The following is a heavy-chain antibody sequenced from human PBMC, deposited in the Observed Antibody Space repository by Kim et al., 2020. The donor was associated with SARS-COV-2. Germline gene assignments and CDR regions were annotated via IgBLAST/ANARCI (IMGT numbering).Heavy chain of an antibody. CDR3: ARGGWAIAAARVWLDWFDP. D-gene: IGHD6-13*01. J-gene: IGHJ5*02. Sequence: GGSLRLSCAASGFTFSSYSMNWVRQAPGKGLEWVSSISSSSSYIYYADSVKGRFTISRDNAKNSLYLQMNSLRAEDTSVYYCARGGWAIAAARVWLDWFDPWGQGTLVTVSS. CDR2: ISSSSSYI. CDR1: GFTFSSYS. V-gene: IGHV3-21*04.